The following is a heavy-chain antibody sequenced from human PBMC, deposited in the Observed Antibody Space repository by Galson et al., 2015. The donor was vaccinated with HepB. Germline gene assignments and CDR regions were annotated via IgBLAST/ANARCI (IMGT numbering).Heavy chain of an antibody. CDR2: ISGNGRDT. J-gene: IGHJ3*01. V-gene: IGHV3-64D*09. CDR3: VRDWTYDLWSGYFGAFDL. D-gene: IGHD3-3*01. Sequence: SLRLSCAASGFTFTNHAIHWVRQAPGKGLESVSVISGNGRDTYYAESVKGRFSVSRDNSRNWLFLQMSSLRPEDTAVYYCVRDWTYDLWSGYFGAFDLWGQGTLVTVSS. CDR1: GFTFTNHA.